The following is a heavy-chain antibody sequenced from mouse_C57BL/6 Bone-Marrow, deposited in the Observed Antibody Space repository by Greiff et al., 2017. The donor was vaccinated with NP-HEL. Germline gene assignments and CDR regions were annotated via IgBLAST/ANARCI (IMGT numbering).Heavy chain of an antibody. CDR2: IYPSDSET. J-gene: IGHJ2*01. D-gene: IGHD1-3*01. V-gene: IGHV1-61*01. CDR1: GYTFTSYW. CDR3: ARSSSPYYFDY. Sequence: QVQLQQPGAELVRPGSSVKLSCKASGYTFTSYWMDWVKQRPGQGLEWIGNIYPSDSETHYNQKFKDKATLTVDKSSRPAYMQLSSLTSEDSAVYYCARSSSPYYFDYGGQGTTLTVSS.